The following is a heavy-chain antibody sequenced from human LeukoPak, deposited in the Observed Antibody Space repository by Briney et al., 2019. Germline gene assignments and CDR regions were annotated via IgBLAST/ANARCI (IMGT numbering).Heavy chain of an antibody. D-gene: IGHD6-13*01. J-gene: IGHJ4*02. CDR2: ISSSGST. CDR3: TRDVGSAGTDDC. V-gene: IGHV4-4*07. CDR1: GGSISTYY. Sequence: PSETLSLTCTASGGSISTYYWSWIRQPAGKGLEWIGRISSSGSTIYTPSLNSRVTMSIDTSKNQFSLKLTSVTAADTAVYYCTRDVGSAGTDDCWGQGTLVTVSS.